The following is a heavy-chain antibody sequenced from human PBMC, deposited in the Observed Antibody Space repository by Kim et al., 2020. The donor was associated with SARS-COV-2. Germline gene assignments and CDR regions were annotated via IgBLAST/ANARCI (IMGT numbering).Heavy chain of an antibody. J-gene: IGHJ3*02. CDR2: IRSKAYGGTT. Sequence: GGSLRLSCTASGFTFGDYAMSWVRQAPGKGLEWVGFIRSKAYGGTTEYAASVKGRFTISRDDSKSIAYLQMNSLKTEDTAVYYCTRDRDFWSGYYSGGDAFDIWGQGTMVTVSS. V-gene: IGHV3-49*04. CDR3: TRDRDFWSGYYSGGDAFDI. CDR1: GFTFGDYA. D-gene: IGHD3-3*01.